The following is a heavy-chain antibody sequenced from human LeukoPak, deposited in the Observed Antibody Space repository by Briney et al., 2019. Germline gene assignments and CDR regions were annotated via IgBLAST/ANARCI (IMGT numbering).Heavy chain of an antibody. CDR2: VNHSGST. D-gene: IGHD3-22*01. CDR3: ARRRVYYDSSGYYYFDY. CDR1: GGSFSGYY. J-gene: IGHJ4*02. V-gene: IGHV4-34*01. Sequence: SETLSLTCAVYGGSFSGYYWSWIRQPPEKGLEWIGEVNHSGSTNYNPSLKSRVTISVDTSKNQFSLKLSSVTAADTAVYYCARRRVYYDSSGYYYFDYWGQGTLVTVSS.